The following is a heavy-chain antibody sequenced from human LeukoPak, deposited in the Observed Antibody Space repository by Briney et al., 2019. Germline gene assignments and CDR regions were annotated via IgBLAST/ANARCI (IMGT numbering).Heavy chain of an antibody. CDR3: ALNGHYYDSSGYFN. Sequence: ASAKVSCKASGGTFSSYAISWVRQATGQGLEWMGWMNPNSGNTGYAQKFQGRVTMTRNTSISTAYMELSSLRSEDTAVYYCALNGHYYDSSGYFNWGQGTLVTVSS. J-gene: IGHJ4*02. CDR1: GGTFSSYA. D-gene: IGHD3-22*01. V-gene: IGHV1-8*02. CDR2: MNPNSGNT.